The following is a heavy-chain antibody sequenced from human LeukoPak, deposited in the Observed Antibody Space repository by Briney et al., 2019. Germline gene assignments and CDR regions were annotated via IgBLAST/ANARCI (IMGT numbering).Heavy chain of an antibody. CDR3: ARDGEITIFGVVINHYYGMDV. Sequence: ASVKVSCKASGYTFTNYGISWVRQAPGQGLEWMGWISAYNGNTNYAQKLQGRVTMTTDTSTSTAYMELRSLRSDDTAVYYCARDGEITIFGVVINHYYGMDVWGQGTTVTVSS. CDR2: ISAYNGNT. V-gene: IGHV1-18*01. D-gene: IGHD3-3*01. J-gene: IGHJ6*02. CDR1: GYTFTNYG.